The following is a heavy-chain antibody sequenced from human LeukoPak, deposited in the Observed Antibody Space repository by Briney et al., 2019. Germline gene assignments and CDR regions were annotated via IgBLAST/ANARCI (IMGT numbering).Heavy chain of an antibody. V-gene: IGHV4-59*08. CDR2: VSYSGTT. D-gene: IGHD3-22*01. Sequence: SETLSLTCTVSGDSFSRHFWSWIRRPPGKGLEWIGYVSYSGTTNYNPSLKSRVTISLDKSNNQFSLNLRSLTAADTAVYYCARGDSSGFLFTDWGQGTLVTVSS. CDR1: GDSFSRHF. CDR3: ARGDSSGFLFTD. J-gene: IGHJ4*02.